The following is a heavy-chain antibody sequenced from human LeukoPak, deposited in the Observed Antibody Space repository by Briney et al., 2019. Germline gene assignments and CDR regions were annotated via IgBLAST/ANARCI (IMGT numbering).Heavy chain of an antibody. CDR2: INHSGST. V-gene: IGHV4-34*01. CDR1: GGSFSGYY. Sequence: PSETLSLTCAVYGGSFSGYYWSWIRQPPGKGLEWIGEINHSGSTNYNPSLKSRVTISVDTSKNQFSLKLSSVTAADTAVYYCARGIDSSSVYYYYYYMDIWGKGTTVTVSS. CDR3: ARGIDSSSVYYYYYYMDI. J-gene: IGHJ6*03. D-gene: IGHD6-13*01.